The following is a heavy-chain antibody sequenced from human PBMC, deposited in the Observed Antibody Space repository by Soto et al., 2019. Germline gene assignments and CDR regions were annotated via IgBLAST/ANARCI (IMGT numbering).Heavy chain of an antibody. CDR2: IYSGGST. V-gene: IGHV3-53*02. J-gene: IGHJ3*02. CDR1: GFTVSSNY. D-gene: IGHD3-10*01. Sequence: EVQLVETGGGLIQPGGSLRLSCAASGFTVSSNYMSWVRQAPGKGLEWVSVIYSGGSTYYADSVKGRFTISRDNSKNTLYLQMNSLRAEDTAVYYCARDFRDLFTHDAFDIWGQGTMVTVSS. CDR3: ARDFRDLFTHDAFDI.